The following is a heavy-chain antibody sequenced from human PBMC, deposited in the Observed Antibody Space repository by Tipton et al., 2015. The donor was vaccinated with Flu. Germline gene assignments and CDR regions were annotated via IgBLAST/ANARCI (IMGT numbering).Heavy chain of an antibody. CDR3: ARDRGYYNDRSGSDAFNI. J-gene: IGHJ3*02. D-gene: IGHD3-22*01. V-gene: IGHV3-53*01. CDR2: LYSDGSP. Sequence: QLVQSGGGLVKPGGYLRLSCAASGFTVSSNYMSWVRQAPGRGLEWVSVLYSDGSPYYADSVKGRFTISRDNSKNTLFLQMNSLRAGDTAVYYCARDRGYYNDRSGSDAFNIWGQGTVVTVSS. CDR1: GFTVSSNY.